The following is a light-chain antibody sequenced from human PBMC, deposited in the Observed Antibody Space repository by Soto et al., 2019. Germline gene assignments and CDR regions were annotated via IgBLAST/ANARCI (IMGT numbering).Light chain of an antibody. CDR1: QSVSSSY. V-gene: IGKV3-20*01. J-gene: IGKJ1*01. Sequence: EIVLTQSPGTLSLSPGERATLSCRASQSVSSSYLAWYQQKPGQAPRLLIYGASSRATGIPDRFSGSGSGTDFTLTISRLESEDFELYYCQQYGSSQWTLGQGTKVDIK. CDR2: GAS. CDR3: QQYGSSQWT.